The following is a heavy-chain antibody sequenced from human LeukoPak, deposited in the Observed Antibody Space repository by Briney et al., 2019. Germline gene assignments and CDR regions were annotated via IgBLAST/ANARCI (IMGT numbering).Heavy chain of an antibody. CDR3: ARGERLGPDI. J-gene: IGHJ3*02. V-gene: IGHV4-59*01. CDR2: IYYSRST. Sequence: PSETLSLTCTVSGVSISSYYWSWIRQPPGKGLEWIGYIYYSRSTNYNPSLKSRVTISVDTSKNQFSLQVSSVTAADTAAYDCARGERLGPDIWGQGTMVTVSS. D-gene: IGHD3-16*01. CDR1: GVSISSYY.